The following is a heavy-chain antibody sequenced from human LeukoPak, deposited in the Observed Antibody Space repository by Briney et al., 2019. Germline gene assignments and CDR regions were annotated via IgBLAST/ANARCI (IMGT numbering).Heavy chain of an antibody. D-gene: IGHD3-10*01. J-gene: IGHJ4*02. V-gene: IGHV4-59*01. Sequence: SETLSLTCTVSGGSISNYYWSWIRQPPGKGLEWIGYIYYSGSTHYNPSLKSRVTMSVDTSKNQFSLKLSSVTAADTAVYYCARGMIRGINLFDYWGQGTLGTVSS. CDR2: IYYSGST. CDR3: ARGMIRGINLFDY. CDR1: GGSISNYY.